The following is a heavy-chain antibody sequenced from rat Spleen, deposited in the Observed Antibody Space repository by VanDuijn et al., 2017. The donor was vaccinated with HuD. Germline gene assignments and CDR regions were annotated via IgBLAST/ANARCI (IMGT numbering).Heavy chain of an antibody. Sequence: QVQLKESGPGLVQPSQTLSLTCTVSGFSLTRYHVSWFRQPPGKSLEWMGVMWSGGGTAYNSAPKSRLSISRDTSKSQVFLKMNSLQAEDTAIYHCTRDRLQWFDYWGQGVMVTVSS. J-gene: IGHJ2*01. D-gene: IGHD1-1*01. V-gene: IGHV2-43*01. CDR2: MWSGGGT. CDR1: GFSLTRYH. CDR3: TRDRLQWFDY.